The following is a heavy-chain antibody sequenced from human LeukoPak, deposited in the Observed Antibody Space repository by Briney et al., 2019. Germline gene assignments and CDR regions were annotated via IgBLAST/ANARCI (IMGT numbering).Heavy chain of an antibody. Sequence: GGSLRLSCAASGFTFSSYAMTWVRRAPGKGLEWVSSISNSGGGTYFADSAKGRFTISRDTSKNTLYLQMNSLRAEDTAVYYCARSGGLQKFDYWGQGTLVTVSS. V-gene: IGHV3-23*01. CDR3: ARSGGLQKFDY. CDR1: GFTFSSYA. J-gene: IGHJ4*02. CDR2: ISNSGGGT. D-gene: IGHD4-11*01.